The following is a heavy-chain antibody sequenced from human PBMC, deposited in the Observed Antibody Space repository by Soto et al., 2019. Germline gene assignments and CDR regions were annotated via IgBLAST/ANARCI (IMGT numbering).Heavy chain of an antibody. Sequence: PSETLSLTCAVYGGSFSGYYWIWIRQPPGKGLEWIGEINHSGSTNYNPSLKSRVTISVDTSKNQFSLKLSSVTAADTAVYYCARGPDYYDTKGGDYWGQGTLVTVSS. CDR1: GGSFSGYY. V-gene: IGHV4-34*01. D-gene: IGHD3-22*01. CDR2: INHSGST. J-gene: IGHJ4*02. CDR3: ARGPDYYDTKGGDY.